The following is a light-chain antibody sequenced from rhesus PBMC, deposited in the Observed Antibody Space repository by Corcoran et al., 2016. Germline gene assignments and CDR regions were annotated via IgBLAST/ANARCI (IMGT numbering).Light chain of an antibody. V-gene: IGLV1-60*01. CDR2: YND. CDR1: SSNIGSNT. CDR3: AAWDNSLSGPV. J-gene: IGLJ6*01. Sequence: QSVLTQPPSASQAARQSVTIACSGSSSNIGSNTVSWYQQLPETAPKLLIYYNDRRASGVSDRFSGAKSGPSAALAISGLQTEDEADYYCAAWDNSLSGPVFGSGTKLTVL.